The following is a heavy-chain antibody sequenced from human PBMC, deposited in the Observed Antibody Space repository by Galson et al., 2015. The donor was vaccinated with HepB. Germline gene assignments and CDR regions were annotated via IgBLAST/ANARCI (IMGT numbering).Heavy chain of an antibody. Sequence: SVKVSCKASGYTFTSYGISWVRQAPGQGLEWMGWISAYIGNTNYAQKLQGRVTMTTDTSTSTAYMELRSLRSDDTAVYYCARDLQYYYDSSGYYVRRFDPWGQGTLVTVSS. CDR3: ARDLQYYYDSSGYYVRRFDP. CDR1: GYTFTSYG. V-gene: IGHV1-18*01. CDR2: ISAYIGNT. J-gene: IGHJ5*02. D-gene: IGHD3-22*01.